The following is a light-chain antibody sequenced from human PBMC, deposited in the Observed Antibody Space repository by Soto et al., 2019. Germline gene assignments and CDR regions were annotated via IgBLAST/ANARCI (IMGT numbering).Light chain of an antibody. Sequence: EIVLTQSPATLSLSPGERATLSCRASQSVSSYLGWYQQKPGQSPRLLIYDASNRATGIPARFSGSGSGTEFTLTISSLEPEDFAVYYCQQRSNWPRITVGQGTRLEIK. CDR2: DAS. J-gene: IGKJ5*01. CDR1: QSVSSY. V-gene: IGKV3-11*01. CDR3: QQRSNWPRIT.